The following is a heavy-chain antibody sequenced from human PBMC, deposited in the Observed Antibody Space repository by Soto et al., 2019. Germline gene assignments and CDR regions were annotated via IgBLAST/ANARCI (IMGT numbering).Heavy chain of an antibody. CDR2: MNPHSGNT. CDR3: ERDLGYYESSDS. CDR1: GYTFTSYD. V-gene: IGHV1-8*01. J-gene: IGHJ5*01. Sequence: QVQLVQSGAEVKKPGASVKVSCKASGYTFTSYDINWVRQATGQGLEWMGRMNPHSGNTGYAQKFPGRVTMTRHTSISAADMELSSPRSKDTAVYYCERDLGYYESSDSWGQGPLVTVSS. D-gene: IGHD3-22*01.